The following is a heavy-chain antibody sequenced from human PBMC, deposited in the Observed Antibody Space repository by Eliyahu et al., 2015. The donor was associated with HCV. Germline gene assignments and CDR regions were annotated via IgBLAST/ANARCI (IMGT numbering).Heavy chain of an antibody. CDR3: SKGGGLMDLYFDY. V-gene: IGHV3-30*18. CDR2: ISYDGSNK. CDR1: GVSFSSYG. J-gene: IGHJ4*02. Sequence: QVQLVESGGGVVQTGRSLRLSCAASGVSFSSYGMHWVRQAPGKGLEWVAIISYDGSNKNYADSVKGRFTISRDNSKNTLYLQMNSLRAEDTAVYYCSKGGGLMDLYFDYWGQGTLVTVSS. D-gene: IGHD3-16*01.